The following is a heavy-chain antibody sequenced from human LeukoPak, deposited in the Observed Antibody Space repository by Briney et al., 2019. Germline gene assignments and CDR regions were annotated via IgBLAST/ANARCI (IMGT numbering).Heavy chain of an antibody. V-gene: IGHV4-39*01. CDR1: GGSISSSTYY. D-gene: IGHD3-3*01. CDR3: ARVAAKNFGMLISSFDP. J-gene: IGHJ5*02. Sequence: SETLSLTCTVSGGSISSSTYYWGWIRQPPGKGLEWIGSIHYTGGTYYNPSLKSRVTISVDTSNNQFSLKLSSVTAADTAIYYCARVAAKNFGMLISSFDPWGQGTLVTVSS. CDR2: IHYTGGT.